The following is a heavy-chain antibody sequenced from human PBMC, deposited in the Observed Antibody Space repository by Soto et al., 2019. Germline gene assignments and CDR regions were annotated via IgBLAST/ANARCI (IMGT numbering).Heavy chain of an antibody. V-gene: IGHV1-69*13. Sequence: ASVKVSCKASGGTFSSYAISWVRQAPGQGLEWMGGIIPTFGTANYAQKFQGRVTITADESTSTAYMELSSLRSEDTAVYYCARDRVVMSAFDIWGQGTMVTVSS. CDR1: GGTFSSYA. D-gene: IGHD2-15*01. J-gene: IGHJ3*02. CDR2: IIPTFGTA. CDR3: ARDRVVMSAFDI.